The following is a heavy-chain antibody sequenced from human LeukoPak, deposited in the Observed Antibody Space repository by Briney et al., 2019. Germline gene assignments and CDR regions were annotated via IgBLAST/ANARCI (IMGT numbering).Heavy chain of an antibody. CDR1: GIIFSNYW. Sequence: GGSLRLSCAASGIIFSNYWMHWVRQAPGKGLVWVSRINRDGSSTSYADSVKGRFTISRDNAKNTLYLQMNSLRAEDTAVYYCARGGGYSYGSFDYWGQGTLITVSS. CDR2: INRDGSST. D-gene: IGHD5-18*01. J-gene: IGHJ4*02. V-gene: IGHV3-74*01. CDR3: ARGGGYSYGSFDY.